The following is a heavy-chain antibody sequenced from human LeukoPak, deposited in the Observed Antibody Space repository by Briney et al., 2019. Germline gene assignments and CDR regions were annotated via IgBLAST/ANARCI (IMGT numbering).Heavy chain of an antibody. CDR2: ISSSSSYI. CDR1: GFTFSSYS. CDR3: ARELTYYSDSRGYYYDY. D-gene: IGHD3-22*01. Sequence: GGSLRLSCAASGFTFSSYSMNWVRQAPGKGLEWVSSISSSSSYIYYADSVKGRFTISRDNAKNSLYLQMNSLRAEDTAVYYCARELTYYSDSRGYYYDYWGQGTLVTVSS. V-gene: IGHV3-21*01. J-gene: IGHJ4*02.